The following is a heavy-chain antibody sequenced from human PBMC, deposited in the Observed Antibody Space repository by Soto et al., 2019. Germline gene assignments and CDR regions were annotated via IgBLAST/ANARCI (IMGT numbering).Heavy chain of an antibody. CDR2: INGDNGNT. CDR1: GYTFTAFG. D-gene: IGHD3-10*01. J-gene: IGHJ4*02. V-gene: IGHV1-3*01. CDR3: ERGGATPGDY. Sequence: ASVKVSCKASGYTFTAFGIHWVRQAPGQRPEWMGWINGDNGNTKYSQYFQDRITITRDTSASTAYMELGSLTSEDTAVYYCERGGATPGDYWGQGTLVTVSS.